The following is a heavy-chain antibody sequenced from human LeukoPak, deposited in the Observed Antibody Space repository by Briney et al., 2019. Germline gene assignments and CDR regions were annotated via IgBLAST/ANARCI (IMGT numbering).Heavy chain of an antibody. J-gene: IGHJ6*03. CDR1: GGSISRSSYY. Sequence: SETLSLTCTVSGGSISRSSYYWSWIRQPPGKGLEWIGEINHSGSTNYNPSLKSRVTISVDTSKNQFSLKLSSVTAADTAVYYCARGREPHLSVRRRYMDVWGKGTTVTVSS. V-gene: IGHV4-39*07. CDR2: INHSGST. D-gene: IGHD1-26*01. CDR3: ARGREPHLSVRRRYMDV.